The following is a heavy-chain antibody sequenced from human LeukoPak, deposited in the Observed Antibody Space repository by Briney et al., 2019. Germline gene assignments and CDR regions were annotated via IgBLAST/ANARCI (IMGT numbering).Heavy chain of an antibody. CDR1: GFAFSSYW. J-gene: IGHJ6*03. CDR2: IKQDGSEK. V-gene: IGHV3-7*01. CDR3: ARNGPGITIFGVVYYYYYYMDV. D-gene: IGHD3-3*01. Sequence: GGSLRLSCAASGFAFSSYWISWVRQAPGKGLEWVANIKQDGSEKYYVDSVKGRFTISRDNAKNSLYLQVNSLRAEDTAVYYCARNGPGITIFGVVYYYYYYMDVWGKGTTVTVSS.